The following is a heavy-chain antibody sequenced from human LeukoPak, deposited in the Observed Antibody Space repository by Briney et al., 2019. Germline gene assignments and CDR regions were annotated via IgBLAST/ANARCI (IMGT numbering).Heavy chain of an antibody. D-gene: IGHD3-3*01. V-gene: IGHV4-34*01. J-gene: IGHJ6*03. Sequence: SETLSLTCAVYGGSFSGYYWSWIRQPPGKGLEWIGEINHSGSTNYNPSLKSRVTILVDTTKNQFSLKLSSVTAADTAVYYCARGGPHYDFWSGYTYYYYMEVWGKGTTVTVSS. CDR3: ARGGPHYDFWSGYTYYYYMEV. CDR2: INHSGST. CDR1: GGSFSGYY.